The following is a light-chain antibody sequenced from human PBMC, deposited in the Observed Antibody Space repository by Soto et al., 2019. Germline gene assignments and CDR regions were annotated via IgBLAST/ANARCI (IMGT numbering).Light chain of an antibody. CDR1: SSDVGGYNY. Sequence: QSALTQPASVSGSPGQSITISCTGTSSDVGGYNYVSWYQQHPGKAPKLMIYDVSNRPSGVSYRFSGSKSGNTASLTISGLQADDEADYYYSSYKSGRGHVVFGGGTKLTVL. CDR3: SSYKSGRGHVV. V-gene: IGLV2-14*01. J-gene: IGLJ2*01. CDR2: DVS.